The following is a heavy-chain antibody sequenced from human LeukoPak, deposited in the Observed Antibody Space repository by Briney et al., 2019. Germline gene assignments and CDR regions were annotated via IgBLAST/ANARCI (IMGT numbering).Heavy chain of an antibody. CDR3: AREPTVTNFRAYYMDV. J-gene: IGHJ6*03. Sequence: GGSRRLSVAASGSSFGGYWMTWIGKAPGKGLEWVANIKEDGTEEYYVDSVKGRFTISRDNARSSPYLQMNSLRAGDTAVYYCAREPTVTNFRAYYMDVWGKGTTVTVSS. V-gene: IGHV3-7*01. CDR2: IKEDGTEE. CDR1: GSSFGGYW. D-gene: IGHD4-17*01.